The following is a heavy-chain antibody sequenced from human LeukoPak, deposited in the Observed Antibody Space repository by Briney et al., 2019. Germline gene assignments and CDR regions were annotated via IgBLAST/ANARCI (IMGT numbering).Heavy chain of an antibody. V-gene: IGHV3-53*01. Sequence: GGSLRLSCAASGFTVSSNYMSWVRQAPGKGLEGVSVIYRGGGTYYADSVRGRFTISRDNSKNTLYVQMNSLRAEDTAVYYCARIREDSNSWNDAFDIWGQGTMVTVS. CDR1: GFTVSSNY. J-gene: IGHJ3*02. CDR2: IYRGGGT. CDR3: ARIREDSNSWNDAFDI. D-gene: IGHD6-13*01.